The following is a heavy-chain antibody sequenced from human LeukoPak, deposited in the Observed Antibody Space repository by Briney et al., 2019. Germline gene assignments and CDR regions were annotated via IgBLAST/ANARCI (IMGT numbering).Heavy chain of an antibody. Sequence: TGGSLRLSCEASGFTFSSYGMNWVRQSPGKGLEWVSYITSSSTYIYYADSVKGRFTISRDNAKNSLYLQMNSLRAEDTALYYCAREDQPRGTFDYWGQGILVTVSS. V-gene: IGHV3-21*04. CDR3: AREDQPRGTFDY. D-gene: IGHD2-15*01. CDR1: GFTFSSYG. CDR2: ITSSSTYI. J-gene: IGHJ4*02.